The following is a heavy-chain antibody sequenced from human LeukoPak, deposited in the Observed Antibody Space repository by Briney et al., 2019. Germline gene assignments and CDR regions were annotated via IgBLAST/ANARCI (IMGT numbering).Heavy chain of an antibody. CDR2: IIPIFGTA. J-gene: IGHJ4*02. CDR1: GGTFSSYA. D-gene: IGHD3-22*01. V-gene: IGHV1-69*13. CDR3: ASWYYYDSSGYYFDY. Sequence: GDSVKVSCKASGGTFSSYAISWVRQAPGQGLEWMGGIIPIFGTANYAQKFQGRVTITADESTSTAYMELSSLRSEDTAVYYCASWYYYDSSGYYFDYWGQGTLVTVSS.